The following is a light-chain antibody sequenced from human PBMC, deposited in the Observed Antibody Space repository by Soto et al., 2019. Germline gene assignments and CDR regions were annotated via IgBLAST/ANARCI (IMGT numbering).Light chain of an antibody. CDR1: NIRSKS. Sequence: SYELTQPPSVSVAPGRTARITCGANNIRSKSVPWYQQKAGPAPVLAIFSDSVRASGIPERFSGSNSENTATLTISRVEAGDEADYYCQVWDATSDVVFGGGTKLTVL. J-gene: IGLJ3*02. CDR3: QVWDATSDVV. CDR2: SDS. V-gene: IGLV3-21*04.